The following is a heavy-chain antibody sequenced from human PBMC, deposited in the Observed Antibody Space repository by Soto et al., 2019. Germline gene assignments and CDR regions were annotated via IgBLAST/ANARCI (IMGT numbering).Heavy chain of an antibody. D-gene: IGHD6-13*01. V-gene: IGHV1-3*01. CDR2: INAANGDT. CDR1: GYTFTSYG. J-gene: IGHJ5*02. Sequence: ASVKVSCKASGYTFTSYGIHWVRQAPGQRLEWMGWINAANGDTKYSPKFQGRVTITRDTSASTAYMELSSLRSEDTAVYYCVRRHVSATGIDWLDPWGQGTLVTVSS. CDR3: VRRHVSATGIDWLDP.